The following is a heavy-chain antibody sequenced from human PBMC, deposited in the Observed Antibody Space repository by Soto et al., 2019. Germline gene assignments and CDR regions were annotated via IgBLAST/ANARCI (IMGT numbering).Heavy chain of an antibody. CDR3: ARGQLLVRVWFDP. D-gene: IGHD6-13*01. V-gene: IGHV1-8*01. CDR2: MNPNSGNT. CDR1: GYTFTSYD. J-gene: IGHJ5*02. Sequence: ASVKVSCKASGYTFTSYDINWVRQATGQGLEWMGWMNPNSGNTGYAQKFQGRVTMTRNTSISTAYMELNSLRAEDTAVYYCARGQLLVRVWFDPWGQGTLVTVSS.